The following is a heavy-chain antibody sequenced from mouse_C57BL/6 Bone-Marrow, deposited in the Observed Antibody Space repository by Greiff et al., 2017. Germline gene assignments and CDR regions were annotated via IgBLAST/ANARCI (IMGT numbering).Heavy chain of an antibody. Sequence: VQLQQSGAELVRPGTSVKVSCKASGYAFTNYLIEWVKQRPGQGLEWIGVINPGSGGTNYNEKFKGKATLTADKSSSTAYMQLSSLTSEDSAVYFCARRGFYYDYFFDYWGQGTTLTVSS. V-gene: IGHV1-54*01. CDR1: GYAFTNYL. CDR3: ARRGFYYDYFFDY. D-gene: IGHD2-4*01. J-gene: IGHJ2*01. CDR2: INPGSGGT.